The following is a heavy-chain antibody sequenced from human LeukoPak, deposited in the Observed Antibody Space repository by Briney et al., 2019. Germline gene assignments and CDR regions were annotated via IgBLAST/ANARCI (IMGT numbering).Heavy chain of an antibody. CDR2: IFYSGST. D-gene: IGHD5/OR15-5a*01. J-gene: IGHJ3*02. Sequence: PSETLSLTCTVSGGSVSSSSYHWGWIRQSPGKGLEWIGHIFYSGSTFYYPSLRGRVTISLDTSKNQFSLRLSSMTAADTAVYYCAKEDSTRAFDIWGQGTMVTVSS. V-gene: IGHV4-39*07. CDR1: GGSVSSSSYH. CDR3: AKEDSTRAFDI.